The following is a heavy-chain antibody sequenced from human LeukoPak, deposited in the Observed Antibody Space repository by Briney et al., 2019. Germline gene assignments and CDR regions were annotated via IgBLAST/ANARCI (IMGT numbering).Heavy chain of an antibody. CDR1: GFSFSSYG. CDR2: ISYDGSNK. J-gene: IGHJ5*02. CDR3: AKAAEGFDP. Sequence: QSGGSLRLSCAASGFSFSSYGMHWVRQAPGKGLEWVAVISYDGSNKYYADSVKGRFTISRDNSKNTLYLQMNSLRAEDTAVYYCAKAAEGFDPWGQGTLVTVSS. V-gene: IGHV3-30*18.